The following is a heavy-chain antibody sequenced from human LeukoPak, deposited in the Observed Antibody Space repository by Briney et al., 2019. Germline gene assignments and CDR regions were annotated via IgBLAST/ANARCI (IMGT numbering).Heavy chain of an antibody. CDR1: GYTFTNYY. Sequence: ASVKVSCKASGYTFTNYYIHWMRQAPGQGLEWVGIINLNAVTTRYAQKFQGRITVTRDTSTSTVYMELSSLRSEDAAVYFCAREGAAEAKNFDYWGQGTLVIVSS. J-gene: IGHJ4*02. D-gene: IGHD6-25*01. CDR3: AREGAAEAKNFDY. CDR2: INLNAVTT. V-gene: IGHV1-46*01.